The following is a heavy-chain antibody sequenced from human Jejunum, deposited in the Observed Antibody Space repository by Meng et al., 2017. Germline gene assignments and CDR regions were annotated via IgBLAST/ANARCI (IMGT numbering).Heavy chain of an antibody. CDR2: INRGGIV. CDR3: ARDQYGDFTIDF. D-gene: IGHD4-17*01. J-gene: IGHJ4*02. CDR1: GFTFSRHD. Sequence: GESLKISCAASGFTFSRHDMNWVRQAPGKGLEWIAYINRGGIVHYRDSVEGRFTISRDNTKNSLSLQMSSLRVEDTAVYYCARDQYGDFTIDFWGQGTLVTVSS. V-gene: IGHV3-69-1*02.